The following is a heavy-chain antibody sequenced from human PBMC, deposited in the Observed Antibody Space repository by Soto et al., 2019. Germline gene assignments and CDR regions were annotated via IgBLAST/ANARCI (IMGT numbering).Heavy chain of an antibody. Sequence: ASVTVSCKASAYTFTSYGISWVRQAPEQGLEWMGWISAYNGNTNYAQKLQGRVTMTTDTSTSTAYMELRSLGSDDTAVYYCARGISSSSPWYFDYWGQGTLVTVSS. J-gene: IGHJ4*02. CDR2: ISAYNGNT. CDR1: AYTFTSYG. V-gene: IGHV1-18*01. CDR3: ARGISSSSPWYFDY. D-gene: IGHD6-13*01.